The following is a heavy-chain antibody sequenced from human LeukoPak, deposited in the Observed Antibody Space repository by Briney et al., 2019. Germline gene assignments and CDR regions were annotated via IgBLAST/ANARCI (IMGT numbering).Heavy chain of an antibody. CDR1: GGTFSSYA. Sequence: ASVKVSCKASGGTFSSYAISWVRQAPRQGLEWMGGIIPIFGTANYAQKFQGRVTITTDESTSTAYMELSSLRSEDTAVYYCARFSGDTTAHRPYYYYYYYMDVWGKGTTVTVSS. J-gene: IGHJ6*03. CDR2: IIPIFGTA. V-gene: IGHV1-69*05. D-gene: IGHD4-11*01. CDR3: ARFSGDTTAHRPYYYYYYYMDV.